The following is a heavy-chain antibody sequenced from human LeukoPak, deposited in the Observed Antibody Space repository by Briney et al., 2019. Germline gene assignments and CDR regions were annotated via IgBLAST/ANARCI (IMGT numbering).Heavy chain of an antibody. J-gene: IGHJ4*02. V-gene: IGHV3-23*01. CDR2: ISGSGDRT. D-gene: IGHD6-13*01. Sequence: GGSLRLSCAASGFTVSSNYMSWVRQAPGKGLEWVSAISGSGDRTYYADPVRGRFTISRDGSRNTLFLQMNSLRVEDTAVYYCARSTVTVAAAGIDYWGQGTLVTVSS. CDR3: ARSTVTVAAAGIDY. CDR1: GFTVSSNY.